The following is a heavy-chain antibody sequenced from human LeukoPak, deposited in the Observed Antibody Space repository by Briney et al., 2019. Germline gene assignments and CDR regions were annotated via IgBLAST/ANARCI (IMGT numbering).Heavy chain of an antibody. CDR3: AVHNGDY. Sequence: QPGGSLRLSCAASGFAFSSYEMSWARQAPGKGLEWVATIKEDGGEKYYVDSVKGRFTISRDNAKNSLFLQMNSLRAEDTAVYYCAVHNGDYWGQGTLVTVSP. D-gene: IGHD2-8*01. CDR1: GFAFSSYE. CDR2: IKEDGGEK. J-gene: IGHJ4*02. V-gene: IGHV3-7*05.